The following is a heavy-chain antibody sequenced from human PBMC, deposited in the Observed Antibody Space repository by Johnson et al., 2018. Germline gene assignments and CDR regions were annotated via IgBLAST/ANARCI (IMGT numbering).Heavy chain of an antibody. CDR3: ARAIYSGTYYENAFDI. CDR1: GFTFSSYA. Sequence: EVQLVETGGGLAQPGGSLRLSCAASGFTFSSYAMSWVRQAPGKGLEWVSAISGSGAATYYAESVKGRFTISRDNSKNTLFLQMNSLRDEDTAIYYCARAIYSGTYYENAFDIWGQGTMVTVSS. D-gene: IGHD1-26*01. CDR2: ISGSGAAT. V-gene: IGHV3-23*04. J-gene: IGHJ3*02.